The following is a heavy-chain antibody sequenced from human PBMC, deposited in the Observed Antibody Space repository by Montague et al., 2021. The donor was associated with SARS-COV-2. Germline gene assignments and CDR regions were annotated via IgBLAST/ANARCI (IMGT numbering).Heavy chain of an antibody. CDR1: GFTFSSYS. D-gene: IGHD2-2*01. V-gene: IGHV3-21*01. Sequence: SLRLSCAASGFTFSSYSMNWVRQAPGKGLEWVSSISSSSSYIYYADSVKGRFTISRDNAKNSLYLQMNSLRAEDTAVYYCASYQNYYHYYGMDVWGQGTTVTVSS. CDR2: ISSSSSYI. J-gene: IGHJ6*02. CDR3: ASYQNYYHYYGMDV.